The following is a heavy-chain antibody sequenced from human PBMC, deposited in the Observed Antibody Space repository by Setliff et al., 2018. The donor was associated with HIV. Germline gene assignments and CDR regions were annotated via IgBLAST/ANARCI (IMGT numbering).Heavy chain of an antibody. J-gene: IGHJ3*02. CDR1: GYTFTGYY. Sequence: ASVKVSCKASGYTFTGYYMHWVRQAPGQGLEWMGWINPNSGGTNYAQKFQGRVTMTRDTSISTAYMELSRLRSDDTAVYYGASLVPYSSPVRSAFDIWGQGTMVT. D-gene: IGHD6-19*01. CDR2: INPNSGGT. CDR3: ASLVPYSSPVRSAFDI. V-gene: IGHV1-2*02.